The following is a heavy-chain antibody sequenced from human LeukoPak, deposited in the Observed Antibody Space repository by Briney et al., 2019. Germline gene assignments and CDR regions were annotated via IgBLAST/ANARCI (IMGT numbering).Heavy chain of an antibody. CDR2: INHSGST. CDR3: ARTPVKYDSSGYYYSYYYYGMDV. Sequence: PSETLSLTCAVYGGSFSGYYWSWIRQPPGKGLEWIGEINHSGSTNYNPSLKSRVTISVDRSKNQFSLKLSSVTAADTAVYYCARTPVKYDSSGYYYSYYYYGMDVWGQGTTVTVSS. D-gene: IGHD3-22*01. CDR1: GGSFSGYY. J-gene: IGHJ6*02. V-gene: IGHV4-34*01.